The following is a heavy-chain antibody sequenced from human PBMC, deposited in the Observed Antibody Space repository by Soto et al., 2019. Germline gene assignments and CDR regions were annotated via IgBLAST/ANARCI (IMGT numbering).Heavy chain of an antibody. CDR2: IAYSGDT. D-gene: IGHD3-16*01. CDR3: ARGDSQVSSVFDY. V-gene: IGHV4-31*11. Sequence: KASETLSLTCAVSGGSIISADSCWFWIRKHPGKGLEWIGYIAYSGDTYYNPSLRSRVTISADTSENKFSLTLKSVTAADTAVYYCARGDSQVSSVFDYWGQGMLVTVSS. CDR1: GGSIISADSC. J-gene: IGHJ4*02.